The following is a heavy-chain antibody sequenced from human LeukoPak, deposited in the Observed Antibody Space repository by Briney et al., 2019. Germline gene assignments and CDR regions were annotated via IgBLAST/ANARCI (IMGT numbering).Heavy chain of an antibody. Sequence: GGSLRLSCAASGFTFSTNWMHWVRQAPGKGLVWVSRIKGDGSITNYADSVKGRFTISRDNAKNSLDLQMNSLRVEDTAVYYCARGGANRFDYWGQGTLVTVSS. CDR3: ARGGANRFDY. V-gene: IGHV3-74*01. D-gene: IGHD1-26*01. J-gene: IGHJ4*02. CDR1: GFTFSTNW. CDR2: IKGDGSIT.